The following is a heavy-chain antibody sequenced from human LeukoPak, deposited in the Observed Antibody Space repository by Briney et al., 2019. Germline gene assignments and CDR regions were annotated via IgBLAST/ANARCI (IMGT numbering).Heavy chain of an antibody. CDR1: GYSFTSYW. Sequence: GASLKISCKGSGYSFTSYWIGWVRQLPGKGLEWMGIIYPGDSDTRYSPSFQGQVTISADKSISTAYLQWSSLKASDTAMYYCARHRHDWNYRILDYYYYYMDVWGKGTTVTVSS. D-gene: IGHD1-7*01. J-gene: IGHJ6*03. V-gene: IGHV5-51*01. CDR3: ARHRHDWNYRILDYYYYYMDV. CDR2: IYPGDSDT.